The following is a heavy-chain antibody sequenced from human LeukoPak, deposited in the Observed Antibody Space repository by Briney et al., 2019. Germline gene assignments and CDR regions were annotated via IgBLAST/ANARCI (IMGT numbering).Heavy chain of an antibody. D-gene: IGHD1-26*01. Sequence: ASVKVSCKASGYTFTSYDINWVRQATGQGLEWMGWMNPNSGNTGYAQKFQGRVTMTRNTSISTAYMELSSLRSEDTAVYYCARGKRWGLLRLDAFDIWGQGTMVTVSS. J-gene: IGHJ3*02. CDR1: GYTFTSYD. CDR2: MNPNSGNT. V-gene: IGHV1-8*01. CDR3: ARGKRWGLLRLDAFDI.